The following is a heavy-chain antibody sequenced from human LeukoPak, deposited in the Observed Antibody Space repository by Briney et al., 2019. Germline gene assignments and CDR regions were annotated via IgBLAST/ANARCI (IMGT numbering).Heavy chain of an antibody. V-gene: IGHV4-31*03. CDR1: GGSISSGGYY. CDR2: IYYCGSA. D-gene: IGHD3-16*01. Sequence: SETLSLACTVSGGSISSGGYYWSWIRQLPGKGLEWIGYIYYCGSAYYNPSLKSRVSISVDTSKNQFSLKLSSVSAADTAVFYCARVSAGSVILDPWGQGTLVTVSS. J-gene: IGHJ5*02. CDR3: ARVSAGSVILDP.